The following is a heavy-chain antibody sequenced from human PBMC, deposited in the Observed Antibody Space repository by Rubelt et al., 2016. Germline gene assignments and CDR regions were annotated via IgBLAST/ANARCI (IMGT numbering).Heavy chain of an antibody. CDR1: GGSITSSSYS. D-gene: IGHD3-3*01. Sequence: QLQLQESGPGLVEPSETLSLTCTVSGGSITSSSYSWGWVRQPPGKGLGWIGGIYYSGSTYYNPSLKSAVPIPVDTAKNQFSLKLSSVTAADTAVYYCARGRFLEWLPPDYWGQGTLVTVSS. J-gene: IGHJ4*02. V-gene: IGHV4-39*01. CDR3: ARGRFLEWLPPDY. CDR2: IYYSGST.